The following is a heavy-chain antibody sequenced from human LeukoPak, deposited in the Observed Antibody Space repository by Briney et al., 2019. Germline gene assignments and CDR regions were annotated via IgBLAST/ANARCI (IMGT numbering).Heavy chain of an antibody. D-gene: IGHD5-18*01. CDR3: ARSGYSYVPFDY. CDR2: ISSNGGST. J-gene: IGHJ4*02. V-gene: IGHV3-64*01. CDR1: GFTFSSYA. Sequence: GGSLRLSCAASGFTFSSYAMHWVRQAPGKGLEYVSAISSNGGSTYYANSVKGGFTISRDNSKNTLYLQMGSLRAEDMAVYYCARSGYSYVPFDYWGQGTLVTVSS.